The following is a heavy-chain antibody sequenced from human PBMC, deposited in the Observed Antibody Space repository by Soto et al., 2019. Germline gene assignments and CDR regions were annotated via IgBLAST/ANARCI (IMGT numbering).Heavy chain of an antibody. D-gene: IGHD4-17*01. J-gene: IGHJ4*02. CDR1: GFTFSSYG. CDR3: AKLPRGYGDSPHDY. Sequence: QVQLVESGEGVVQPGRSLRLSCAASGFTFSSYGMHWVRQAPGKGLEWVAVISYDGSNKYYADSVKGRFTISRDNSKNTLYLQMNSLRAEDTAVYYCAKLPRGYGDSPHDYWGQGTLVTVSS. V-gene: IGHV3-30*18. CDR2: ISYDGSNK.